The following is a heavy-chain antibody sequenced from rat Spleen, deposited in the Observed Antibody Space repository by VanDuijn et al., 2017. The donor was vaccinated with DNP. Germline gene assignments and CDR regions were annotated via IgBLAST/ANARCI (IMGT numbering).Heavy chain of an antibody. D-gene: IGHD4-5*01. CDR2: ISYSGST. CDR1: GYSITSNY. V-gene: IGHV3-1*01. Sequence: EVQLQESGPGLVKPSQSLSLTCSVTGYSITSNYWGWVRKFPGNKMEWMGYISYSGSTSYNPSLKSRISITRDTSKNQFFLQLNSVTTEDTATYYCASQIRGKDVMDAWGQGASVTVSS. J-gene: IGHJ4*01. CDR3: ASQIRGKDVMDA.